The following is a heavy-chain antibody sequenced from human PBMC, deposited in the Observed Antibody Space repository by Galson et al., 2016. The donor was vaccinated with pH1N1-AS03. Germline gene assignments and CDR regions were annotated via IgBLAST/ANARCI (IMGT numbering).Heavy chain of an antibody. CDR3: VRDNEPSDMYDY. J-gene: IGHJ4*02. CDR2: ISGYNGNI. V-gene: IGHV1-18*01. Sequence: SVKVSCKASGYTFSSYGISWVRQAPGQGLEWLGWISGYNGNIKYAKKVQGRVTMTTDTSTSTAYMELRNLRSDDTAAYFCVRDNEPSDMYDYWGQGTLVTVSS. D-gene: IGHD1-14*01. CDR1: GYTFSSYG.